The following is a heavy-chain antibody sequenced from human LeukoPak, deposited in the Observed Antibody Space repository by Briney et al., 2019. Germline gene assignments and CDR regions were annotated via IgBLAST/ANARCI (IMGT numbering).Heavy chain of an antibody. J-gene: IGHJ4*02. CDR3: ARVDTGD. CDR2: IYYSGST. CDR1: GGSIGSGDYY. V-gene: IGHV4-30-4*08. Sequence: SETLSLTCTFSGGSIGSGDYYWSWIRQPPGKGLEGIGYIYYSGSTYYHPSLKSRVTISVDTSKNQRSLKLSSVTAADTAVYYCARVDTGDWGQGTLVTVSS. D-gene: IGHD7-27*01.